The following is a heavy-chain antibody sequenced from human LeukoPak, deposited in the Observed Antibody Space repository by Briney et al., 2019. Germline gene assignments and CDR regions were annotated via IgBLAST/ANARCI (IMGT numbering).Heavy chain of an antibody. CDR2: IWYDGSNK. CDR1: GFTFSSYG. J-gene: IGHJ5*02. D-gene: IGHD3-22*01. CDR3: ARGGKDGYYDSSGSTDFDP. V-gene: IGHV3-33*01. Sequence: PGRSLRLSCAASGFTFSSYGMHWVRQAPGKGLEWVAVIWYDGSNKYYADSVKGRFTISRDNSKNTLYLQMNSLRAEDTAVYYCARGGKDGYYDSSGSTDFDPWGQGTLVTVSS.